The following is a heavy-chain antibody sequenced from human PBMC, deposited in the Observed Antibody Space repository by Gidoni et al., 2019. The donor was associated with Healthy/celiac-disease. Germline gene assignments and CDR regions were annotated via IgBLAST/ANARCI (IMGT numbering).Heavy chain of an antibody. Sequence: EVQLVESGGGLVKPGGSLRLSCAASGFTFSNAWMSWVRQAPGKGLEWVGRIKSKTDGGTTDYAAPVKGRFTISRDDSKNTLYLQMNSLKTEDTAVYYCTTIPFMIVVVQPWGQGTLVTVSS. CDR2: IKSKTDGGTT. CDR1: GFTFSNAW. CDR3: TTIPFMIVVVQP. V-gene: IGHV3-15*01. J-gene: IGHJ5*02. D-gene: IGHD3-22*01.